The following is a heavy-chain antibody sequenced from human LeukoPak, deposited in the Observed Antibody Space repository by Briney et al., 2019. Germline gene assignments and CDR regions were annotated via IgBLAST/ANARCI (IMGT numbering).Heavy chain of an antibody. J-gene: IGHJ4*02. V-gene: IGHV4-34*01. Sequence: PSETLSLTCAVCGGSFSGYYWSWIRQPPGKGLEWIGEINHSGSTNYNPSLKSRVTISVDTPKNQFSLKLSPVTAADTAVYYCASLLSICGDLDYWGQGTLVTVSS. CDR3: ASLLSICGDLDY. CDR1: GGSFSGYY. CDR2: INHSGST. D-gene: IGHD3-3*02.